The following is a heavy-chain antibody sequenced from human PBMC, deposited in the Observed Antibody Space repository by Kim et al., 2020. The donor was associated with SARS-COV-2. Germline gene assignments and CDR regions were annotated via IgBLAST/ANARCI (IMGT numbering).Heavy chain of an antibody. CDR3: ARDSQLTQIPFDY. Sequence: SVKVSCKASGGTFSSYAISWVRQAPGQGLEWMGGIIPIFGTANYAQKFQGRVTITADESTSTAYMELSSPRSEDTAVYYCARDSQLTQIPFDYWGQGTLVTVSS. J-gene: IGHJ4*02. CDR2: IIPIFGTA. CDR1: GGTFSSYA. V-gene: IGHV1-69*13. D-gene: IGHD2-21*01.